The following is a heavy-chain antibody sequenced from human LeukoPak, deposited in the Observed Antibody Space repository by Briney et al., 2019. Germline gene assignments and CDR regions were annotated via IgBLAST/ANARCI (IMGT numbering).Heavy chain of an antibody. J-gene: IGHJ6*03. CDR2: ISSSGSTI. V-gene: IGHV3-48*03. CDR3: ARAFQELPQIYYYYYMDV. Sequence: PGGSLRLSCAASGFTFSSYEMNWVRQAPGKGLEWVSYISSSGSTIYYADSVKGRFTISRDNAKNSLYLQMNRLRAEDTAVYYCARAFQELPQIYYYYYMDVWGKGTTVTVSS. CDR1: GFTFSSYE. D-gene: IGHD6-13*01.